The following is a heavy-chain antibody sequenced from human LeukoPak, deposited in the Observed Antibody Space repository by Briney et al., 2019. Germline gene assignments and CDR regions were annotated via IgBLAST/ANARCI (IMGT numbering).Heavy chain of an antibody. Sequence: SETLSLTCTVSGGSISSYYWSWIRQPPGKGLEWIGYIYYSGSTTYNPSLKSRVTISVDTSKNQFSLKQTSVTAADTAVYYCARNQNYGDDYYGMDVWGQGTTVTVSS. CDR2: IYYSGST. CDR1: GGSISSYY. V-gene: IGHV4-59*01. CDR3: ARNQNYGDDYYGMDV. D-gene: IGHD4-17*01. J-gene: IGHJ6*02.